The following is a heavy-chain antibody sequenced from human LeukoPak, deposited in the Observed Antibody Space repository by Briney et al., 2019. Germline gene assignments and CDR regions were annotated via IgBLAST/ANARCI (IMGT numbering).Heavy chain of an antibody. D-gene: IGHD3-10*01. CDR2: INHSGST. CDR1: GGSFSGYY. CDR3: ARGPLWFGELLYS. Sequence: SETLSLTCAVYGGSFSGYYWSWIRQPPGKGLEWIGEINHSGSTNYNPSLKSRVTISVDTSKNQFTLKLCSVTAADTAVYYCARGPLWFGELLYSWGQGTLVTVSS. J-gene: IGHJ5*02. V-gene: IGHV4-34*01.